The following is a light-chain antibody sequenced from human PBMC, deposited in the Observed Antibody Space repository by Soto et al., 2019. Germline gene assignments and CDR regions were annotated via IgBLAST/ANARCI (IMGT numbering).Light chain of an antibody. CDR2: EVR. CDR1: TTDVVAYDY. J-gene: IGLJ2*01. V-gene: IGLV2-14*01. CDR3: AAWDDSLSGVV. Sequence: QSALTQPASVSGSPGQSITISCTGTTTDVVAYDYVSWYQQHPGKAPKLLIFEVRNRPSGVSNRFSGSKSGNTASLTISGLQAEDEAEYYCAAWDDSLSGVVFGGGTKVTVL.